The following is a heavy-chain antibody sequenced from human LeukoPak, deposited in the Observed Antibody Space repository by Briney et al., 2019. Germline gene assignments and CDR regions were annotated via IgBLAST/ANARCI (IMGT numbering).Heavy chain of an antibody. D-gene: IGHD6-13*01. V-gene: IGHV4-34*01. CDR3: ARLPPGYSSSWYSAYYYYMDV. CDR2: INHSGST. CDR1: GGSFSGYY. Sequence: SETLSLTCAVYGGSFSGYYWSWIRQPPGKGLEWIGEINHSGSTNYNPSLKSRVTISVDTSKNQFSLKLSSVTAADTAAYYCARLPPGYSSSWYSAYYYYMDVWGKGTTVTISS. J-gene: IGHJ6*03.